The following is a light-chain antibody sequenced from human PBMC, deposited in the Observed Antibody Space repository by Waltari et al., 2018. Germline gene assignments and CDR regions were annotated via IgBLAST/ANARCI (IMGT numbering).Light chain of an antibody. V-gene: IGLV3-19*01. CDR2: GQN. CDR1: SLRRYY. J-gene: IGLJ2*01. Sequence: SSELTQDPAVSVALGQTVRITCQGDSLRRYYASLYQQRPGQARILVLYGQNNRPSGIPDRFSGSTSGNTASLTITGAQAEDEADYYCLSRDTSSTRLFGGGTRLTV. CDR3: LSRDTSSTRL.